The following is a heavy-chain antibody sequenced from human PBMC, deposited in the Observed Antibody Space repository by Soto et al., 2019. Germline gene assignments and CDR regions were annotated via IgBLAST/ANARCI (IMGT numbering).Heavy chain of an antibody. CDR1: GGSISSYY. CDR2: IYYSGST. V-gene: IGHV4-59*01. CDR3: ARAKGFGELPTYYYGMDV. J-gene: IGHJ6*02. Sequence: SETLSLTCTVSGGSISSYYWSWIRQPPGKGLEWIGYIYYSGSTNYNPSLKSRVTISVDTSKNQFSLKLSSVTAADTAVYYCARAKGFGELPTYYYGMDVWGQATTVTVSS. D-gene: IGHD3-10*01.